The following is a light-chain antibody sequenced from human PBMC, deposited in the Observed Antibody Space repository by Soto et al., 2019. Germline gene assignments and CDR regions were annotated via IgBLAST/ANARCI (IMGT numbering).Light chain of an antibody. Sequence: SYELTQPPSVSVAPGQTARITCEGNNIGSKGVHWYQQKPGQAPVLVVYGDSDRPSGTPERFSGSDSGNTATLTIGGVEPGDEADYYCQVWDISSDHVLFAGGTKLPVL. V-gene: IGLV3-21*02. CDR2: GDS. J-gene: IGLJ2*01. CDR1: NIGSKG. CDR3: QVWDISSDHVL.